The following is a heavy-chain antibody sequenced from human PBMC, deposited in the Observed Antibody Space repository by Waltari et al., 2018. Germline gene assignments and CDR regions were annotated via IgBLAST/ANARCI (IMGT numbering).Heavy chain of an antibody. CDR1: GGTFSSYT. J-gene: IGHJ4*02. CDR2: ITPILGTA. Sequence: QVQLVQSGAEVKKPGSSVKVSCKASGGTFSSYTISWVRQAPGQGLEWMGGITPILGTANYAQKFQGRVTITADESTSTAYMELSSLRSEDTAVYYCARDRAPSSWPYYFDYWGQGTLVTVSS. CDR3: ARDRAPSSWPYYFDY. D-gene: IGHD6-13*01. V-gene: IGHV1-69*12.